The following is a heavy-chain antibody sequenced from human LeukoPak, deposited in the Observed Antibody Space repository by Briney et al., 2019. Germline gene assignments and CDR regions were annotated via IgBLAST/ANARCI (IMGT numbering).Heavy chain of an antibody. CDR1: GYTFTSYG. J-gene: IGHJ4*02. CDR3: ARDSVVAVAGRGVDY. CDR2: ISAYNGIT. V-gene: IGHV1-18*01. Sequence: GASVKVSSKAFGYTFTSYGISWVRQAPGHGREGMGWISAYNGITNSAQKLQGRVTVTTDTSTSTASMELRSLRSDDTAVYYCARDSVVAVAGRGVDYWGQGTLVTVSS. D-gene: IGHD6-19*01.